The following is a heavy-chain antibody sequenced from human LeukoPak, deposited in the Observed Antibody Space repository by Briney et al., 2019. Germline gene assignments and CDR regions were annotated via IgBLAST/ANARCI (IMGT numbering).Heavy chain of an antibody. CDR1: GGSMYSSTYY. J-gene: IGHJ4*02. Sequence: PSETLSLTCSVSGGSMYSSTYYWGWIRQPPGKGLEWIGTIYYSGSTYYNPSLKSRVTISVDTSKNQFSLKLSSVTAADTAVYYCARHRLWFGESGHHDYWGQGTLVTVSS. D-gene: IGHD3-10*01. CDR3: ARHRLWFGESGHHDY. CDR2: IYYSGST. V-gene: IGHV4-39*01.